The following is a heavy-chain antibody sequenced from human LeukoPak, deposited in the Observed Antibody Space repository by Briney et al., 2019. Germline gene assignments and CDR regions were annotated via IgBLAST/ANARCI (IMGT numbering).Heavy chain of an antibody. Sequence: GGSLRLSCAASGFTFSNYDMHWVRQAPGKGLEWVTFIRYDGSNKYSADSVKGRFTISRDNSKNTLYLQMNSLRAEDTAVYYCARDSGYDTKLDPWGQGTLVTVSS. J-gene: IGHJ5*02. CDR3: ARDSGYDTKLDP. CDR2: IRYDGSNK. D-gene: IGHD5-12*01. CDR1: GFTFSNYD. V-gene: IGHV3-30*02.